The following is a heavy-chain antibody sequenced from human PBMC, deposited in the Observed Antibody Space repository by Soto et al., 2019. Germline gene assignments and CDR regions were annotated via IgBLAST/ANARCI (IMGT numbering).Heavy chain of an antibody. V-gene: IGHV3-21*01. J-gene: IGHJ3*02. D-gene: IGHD6-19*01. CDR2: ISSSSSYI. CDR1: GFTFSSYS. CDR3: ARVSGWEYDAFDI. Sequence: EVQLVESGGGLVKPGGSLRLSCAASGFTFSSYSMNWVRQAPGKGLEWVSSISSSSSYIYYADSVKGRFTISGDNAKNSLYLQMNSLRAEDMAVYYCARVSGWEYDAFDIWGQGTMVTVSS.